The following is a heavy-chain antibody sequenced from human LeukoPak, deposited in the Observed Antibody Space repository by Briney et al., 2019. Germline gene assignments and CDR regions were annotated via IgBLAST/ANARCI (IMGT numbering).Heavy chain of an antibody. V-gene: IGHV3-9*01. Sequence: GGSLRLSCVASGFTFDYSAFHWVRQGPGKGLEWVSGIGFSTNNVDYADSVRGRFTISRDNTKNSLDLQMDSLRAEDTAFYYCAKDNGNGWLGEFAFEYWGQGILVTVSS. CDR2: IGFSTNNV. J-gene: IGHJ4*02. CDR3: AKDNGNGWLGEFAFEY. CDR1: GFTFDYSA. D-gene: IGHD3-10*01.